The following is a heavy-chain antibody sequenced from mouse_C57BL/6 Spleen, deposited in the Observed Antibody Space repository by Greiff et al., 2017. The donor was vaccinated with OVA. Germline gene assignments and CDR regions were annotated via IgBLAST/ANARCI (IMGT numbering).Heavy chain of an antibody. CDR3: ARLIYYGYDEGYFDV. D-gene: IGHD2-2*01. J-gene: IGHJ1*03. CDR2: IRNKANGYTT. Sequence: EVKLVESGGGLVQPGGSLSLSCAASGFTFTDYYMSWVRQPPGKALEWLGFIRNKANGYTTEYSASVKGRFTISRDNSQSILYLQMNALRAEDSATYYCARLIYYGYDEGYFDVWGTGTTVTVSS. CDR1: GFTFTDYY. V-gene: IGHV7-3*01.